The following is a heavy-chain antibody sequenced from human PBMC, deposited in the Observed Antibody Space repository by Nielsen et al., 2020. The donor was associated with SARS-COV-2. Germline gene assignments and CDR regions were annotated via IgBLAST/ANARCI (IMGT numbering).Heavy chain of an antibody. CDR1: GGSVSSGSYY. Sequence: SETLSLTCTVSGGSVSSGSYYWSWIRQPPGKGLEWIGYIYYSGSTNYNPSLKSRVTISVDTSKNQFSLKLSSVTAADTAVYYCARALRPPYSSGWWGYWGQGTLVTVSS. D-gene: IGHD6-19*01. V-gene: IGHV4-61*01. CDR3: ARALRPPYSSGWWGY. CDR2: IYYSGST. J-gene: IGHJ4*02.